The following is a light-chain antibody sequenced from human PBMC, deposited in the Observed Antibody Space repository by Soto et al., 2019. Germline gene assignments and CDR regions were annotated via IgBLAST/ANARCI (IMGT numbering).Light chain of an antibody. Sequence: DIVMTQSPDSLAVSLGERATINCKSSQSVLYSSNNRNYLAWHQQKPRQPPKLLIYWASTRESGVPDRFSASGSGTDFTLTINSLQAEDVAVYYCQQYYDTPLTFGPGTKVDIK. CDR1: QSVLYSSNNRNY. V-gene: IGKV4-1*01. CDR2: WAS. CDR3: QQYYDTPLT. J-gene: IGKJ3*01.